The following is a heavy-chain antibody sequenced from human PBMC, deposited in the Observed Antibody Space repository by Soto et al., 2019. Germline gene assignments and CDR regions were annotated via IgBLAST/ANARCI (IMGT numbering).Heavy chain of an antibody. CDR2: ISSSSSYI. Sequence: EVQLVEAGGGLVKPGGSLRLSCAASGFTFSSYSMNWVRQVPGKGLVWVSSISSSSSYIYYADSVKGRFTISIDNAKIPLYLQMNCLRAEDTAVYYCAGATYFYGSGSYSPWGQGTLVTVSS. CDR3: AGATYFYGSGSYSP. D-gene: IGHD3-10*01. CDR1: GFTFSSYS. V-gene: IGHV3-21*01. J-gene: IGHJ5*02.